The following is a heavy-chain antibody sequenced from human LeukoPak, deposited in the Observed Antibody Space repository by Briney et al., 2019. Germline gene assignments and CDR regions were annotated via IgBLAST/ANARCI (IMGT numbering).Heavy chain of an antibody. J-gene: IGHJ6*03. D-gene: IGHD4-23*01. CDR3: AEDTSPGGWYGGDSDYYYYMDV. CDR1: GFTFDDYA. Sequence: PGGSLRLSCAAAGFTFDDYAMHWVRQAPGKGLEWVSLINWDGGRAYYADSVKGRFTISRDNRKNSLDLQMNSLRAEDTALYYCAEDTSPGGWYGGDSDYYYYMDVWGKGTTVTVSS. V-gene: IGHV3-43D*03. CDR2: INWDGGRA.